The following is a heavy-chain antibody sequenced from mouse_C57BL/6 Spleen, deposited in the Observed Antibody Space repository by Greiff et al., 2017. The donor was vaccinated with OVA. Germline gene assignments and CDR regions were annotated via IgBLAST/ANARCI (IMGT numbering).Heavy chain of an antibody. V-gene: IGHV14-4*01. D-gene: IGHD2-1*01. CDR3: TKGYGNYFDY. CDR1: GFNIKDDY. CDR2: IDPENGDT. Sequence: DVKLVESGAELVRPGASVKLSCTASGFNIKDDYMHWVKQRPEQGLEWIGWIDPENGDTEYASKFQGKATITADTSSNTAYLQLSSLTSEDTAVYYCTKGYGNYFDYWGQGTTLTVSS. J-gene: IGHJ2*01.